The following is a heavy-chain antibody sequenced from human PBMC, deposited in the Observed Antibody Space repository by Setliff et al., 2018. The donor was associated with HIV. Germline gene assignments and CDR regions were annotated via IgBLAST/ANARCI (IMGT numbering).Heavy chain of an antibody. V-gene: IGHV4-39*01. CDR3: VNPSGAMGDFDS. Sequence: SETLSLTCTVSGGSISSTSYFWGWIRQPPGKGLEWIGTIYYHGSTYYNPSLKSRVTISIDTSKNQFSLQLTSVTAADTAVYYCVNPSGAMGDFDSWGQGTQVTVSS. J-gene: IGHJ4*02. CDR2: IYYHGST. CDR1: GGSISSTSYF. D-gene: IGHD3-16*01.